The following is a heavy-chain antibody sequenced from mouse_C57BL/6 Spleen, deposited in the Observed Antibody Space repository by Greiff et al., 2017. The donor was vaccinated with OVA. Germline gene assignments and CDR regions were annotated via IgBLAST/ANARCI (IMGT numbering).Heavy chain of an antibody. D-gene: IGHD1-1*01. CDR1: GYTFTSYW. CDR3: ARSGTVVATDY. CDR2: IDPSDSET. V-gene: IGHV1-52*01. Sequence: QVQLQQPGAELVRPGSSVKLSCKASGYTFTSYWMHWVKQRPIQGLEWIGNIDPSDSETHYNQKFKDKATLTVDKSSSTAYMQLSSLTSEDSAVYYCARSGTVVATDYWGQGTTLTVSS. J-gene: IGHJ2*01.